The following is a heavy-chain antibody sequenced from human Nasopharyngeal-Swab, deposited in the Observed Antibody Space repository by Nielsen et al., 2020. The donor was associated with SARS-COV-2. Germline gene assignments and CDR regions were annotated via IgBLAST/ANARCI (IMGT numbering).Heavy chain of an antibody. CDR1: GFTFDDYA. V-gene: IGHV3-9*01. D-gene: IGHD3-22*01. CDR3: AKLSGGYYDSSGLIY. CDR2: ISWNSGSI. Sequence: SLKISCAASGFTFDDYAMHWVRQAPGKGLEWVSGISWNSGSIGHADSVKGRFTISRDNAKNSLYLQMNSLRAEDTALYYCAKLSGGYYDSSGLIYWGQGTLVTVSS. J-gene: IGHJ4*02.